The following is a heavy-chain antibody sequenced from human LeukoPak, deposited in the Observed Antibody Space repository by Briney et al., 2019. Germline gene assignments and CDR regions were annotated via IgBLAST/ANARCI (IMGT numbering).Heavy chain of an antibody. CDR1: GFTFSNYA. V-gene: IGHV3-23*01. CDR3: AKRRDGSGSYHN. J-gene: IGHJ4*02. Sequence: GGSLRLSCAASGFTFSNYAMSWVCQAPGKGLEWVSAISGSGGSTYYADSVKGRFTISRDNSKNTLYLQMNSLRAEDTAVYYCAKRRDGSGSYHNWGQGTLVTVSS. CDR2: ISGSGGST. D-gene: IGHD3-10*01.